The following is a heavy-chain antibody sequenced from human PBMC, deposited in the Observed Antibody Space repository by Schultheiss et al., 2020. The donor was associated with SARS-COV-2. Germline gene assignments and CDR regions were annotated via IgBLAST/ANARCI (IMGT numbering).Heavy chain of an antibody. V-gene: IGHV3-64D*06. Sequence: GGSLRLSFSASGFTFSSYAMHWVRQAPGKGLEYVSAISSNGGSTYYADSVKGRFTISRDNSKNTLYLQMSSLRAEDTAVYYCVKGLDIVVVPASFGDPWGQGTLVTVSS. CDR3: VKGLDIVVVPASFGDP. CDR1: GFTFSSYA. D-gene: IGHD2-2*03. J-gene: IGHJ5*02. CDR2: ISSNGGST.